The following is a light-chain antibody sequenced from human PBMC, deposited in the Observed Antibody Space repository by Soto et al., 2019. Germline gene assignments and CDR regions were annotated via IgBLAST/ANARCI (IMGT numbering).Light chain of an antibody. Sequence: DIQLTQSPSVLSASVGDTVTITCRASQALSNYLAWYQQKPGKAPDLLIYSASTLQSGLPSRFSGSGSETEFSLTIRALQPEDFATYYCQQLSRYPLTLGGGTKVDIK. CDR1: QALSNY. CDR2: SAS. V-gene: IGKV1-9*01. CDR3: QQLSRYPLT. J-gene: IGKJ4*01.